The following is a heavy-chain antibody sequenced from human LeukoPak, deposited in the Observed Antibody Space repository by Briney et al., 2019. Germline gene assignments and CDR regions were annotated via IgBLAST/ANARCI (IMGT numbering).Heavy chain of an antibody. CDR1: GFTFSSYA. Sequence: PGGSLRLSCAAFGFTFSSYAMSWVRQAPGKGLEWVSAISGSGGSTYYADSVKGRFTISRDNSKNTLYLQMNSLRAEDTAVYYCAKSYYDSSGYYSRVPCNYWGQGTLVTVSS. CDR3: AKSYYDSSGYYSRVPCNY. CDR2: ISGSGGST. J-gene: IGHJ4*02. D-gene: IGHD3-22*01. V-gene: IGHV3-23*01.